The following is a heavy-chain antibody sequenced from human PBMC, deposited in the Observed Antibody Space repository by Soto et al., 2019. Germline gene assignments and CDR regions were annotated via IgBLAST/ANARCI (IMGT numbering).Heavy chain of an antibody. J-gene: IGHJ5*02. Sequence: PSETLSLTCAVYGGSFSGYYWSWIRQPPGKGLEWIGEINHSGSTNYNPSLKSRVTISVDTSKNQFSLKLSSVTAADTAVYYCARETIFGVVISKYNWFDPWGQGTLVTVSS. V-gene: IGHV4-34*01. CDR3: ARETIFGVVISKYNWFDP. CDR2: INHSGST. D-gene: IGHD3-3*01. CDR1: GGSFSGYY.